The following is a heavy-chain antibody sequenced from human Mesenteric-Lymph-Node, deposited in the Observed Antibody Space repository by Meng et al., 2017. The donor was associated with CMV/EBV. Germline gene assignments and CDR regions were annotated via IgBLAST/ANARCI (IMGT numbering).Heavy chain of an antibody. J-gene: IGHJ4*02. CDR1: GYTLTSYY. Sequence: SGYTLTSYYMHWVRQAPGQGLEWMGIINPTGGGTTYAQKFQGRVTMTRDTSTSTVYMELSSLRSEDTAVYYCARGRRPDSSRWFLDYWGQGTLVTVSS. D-gene: IGHD6-13*01. CDR2: INPTGGGT. V-gene: IGHV1-46*01. CDR3: ARGRRPDSSRWFLDY.